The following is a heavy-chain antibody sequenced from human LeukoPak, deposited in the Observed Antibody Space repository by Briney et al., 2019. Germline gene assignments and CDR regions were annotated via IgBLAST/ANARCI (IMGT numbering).Heavy chain of an antibody. V-gene: IGHV1-69*13. CDR1: GGTFSSYA. CDR3: ARAEDQGRYFDWLPGFDP. CDR2: IIPIFGTA. D-gene: IGHD3-9*01. Sequence: SVKVSCKASGGTFSSYAISWVRQAPGQGLEWMGGIIPIFGTANYAQKFQGRLTITADESTNSAYMELNRLRSDDTAVYYCARAEDQGRYFDWLPGFDPWGQGTLVTVSS. J-gene: IGHJ5*02.